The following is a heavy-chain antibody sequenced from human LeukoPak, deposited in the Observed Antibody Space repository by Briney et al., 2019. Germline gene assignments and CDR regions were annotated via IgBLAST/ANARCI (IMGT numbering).Heavy chain of an antibody. D-gene: IGHD6-13*01. CDR2: IYYSGST. Sequence: PSETLSLTYTVSGGSISSYYWSWIRQPPGKGLEWIGYIYYSGSTNYNPSLKSRVTISVDTSKNQFSLKLSSVTAADTAVYYCARERIAVAGNYFVYWGQRTLVTVSS. V-gene: IGHV4-59*01. CDR1: GGSISSYY. CDR3: ARERIAVAGNYFVY. J-gene: IGHJ4*02.